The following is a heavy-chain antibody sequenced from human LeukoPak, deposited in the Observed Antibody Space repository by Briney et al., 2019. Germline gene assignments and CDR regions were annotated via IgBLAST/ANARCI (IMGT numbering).Heavy chain of an antibody. D-gene: IGHD6-13*01. V-gene: IGHV1-2*02. CDR1: GYTFTGYY. J-gene: IGHJ4*02. CDR3: ARVEGIAAAVDY. Sequence: GASVKVSCKASGYTFTGYYMHWVRQAPGQGLEWMGWINPNSGGTNYAQKFQGRVTMTRDTSISTAYMELRSLRSDDTAVYYCARVEGIAAAVDYWGQGTLVTVSS. CDR2: INPNSGGT.